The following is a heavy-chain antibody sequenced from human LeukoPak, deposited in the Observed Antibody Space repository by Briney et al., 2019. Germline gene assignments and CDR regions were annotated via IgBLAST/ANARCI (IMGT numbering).Heavy chain of an antibody. V-gene: IGHV1-18*04. CDR1: GFTFTGHY. Sequence: ASVKVSCKASGFTFTGHYMHWMRQAPGQGLEWMGWISAYNGNTNYAQKLQGRVTMTTDTSTSTAYMELRSLRSDDTAVYYCARDPTLRSGSYGYWGQGTLVTVSS. J-gene: IGHJ4*02. CDR2: ISAYNGNT. CDR3: ARDPTLRSGSYGY. D-gene: IGHD1-26*01.